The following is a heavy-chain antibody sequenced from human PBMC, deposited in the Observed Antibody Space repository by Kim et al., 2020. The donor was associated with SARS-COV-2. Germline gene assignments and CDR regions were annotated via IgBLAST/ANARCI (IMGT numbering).Heavy chain of an antibody. CDR3: AKGHGLNDY. CDR2: ST. D-gene: IGHD2-2*03. Sequence: STYYADSVKARFTISRDNTKNALYLQMNSLRAEDTAVYYCAKGHGLNDYWGQGTLVTVSS. J-gene: IGHJ4*02. V-gene: IGHV3-23*01.